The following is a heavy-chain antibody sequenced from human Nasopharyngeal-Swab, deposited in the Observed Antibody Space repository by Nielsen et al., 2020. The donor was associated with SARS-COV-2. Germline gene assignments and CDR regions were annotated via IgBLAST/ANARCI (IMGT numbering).Heavy chain of an antibody. V-gene: IGHV3-7*01. Sequence: LSLTCAASGFTFSSYSMRWVRQAPGKGLEWVANIKQDGSEKYYVDSVKGRFTISRDNAKNSLYLQMNSLRAEDTAVYYCARERGGIYSLPEESFDYWGQGTLVTVSS. CDR1: GFTFSSYS. CDR3: ARERGGIYSLPEESFDY. CDR2: IKQDGSEK. J-gene: IGHJ4*02. D-gene: IGHD1-26*01.